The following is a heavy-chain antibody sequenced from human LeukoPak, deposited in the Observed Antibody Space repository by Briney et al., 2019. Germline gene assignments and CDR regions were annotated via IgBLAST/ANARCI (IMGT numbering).Heavy chain of an antibody. CDR2: IIPIFGTA. CDR3: ARSHDYSNYLYGMDV. V-gene: IGHV1-69*13. CDR1: GGTFSSYA. Sequence: ASVKVSCKASGGTFSSYAISWVRQAPGQGLEWMGGIIPIFGTASYAQKFQGRVTITADESTSTAYMELSSLRSEDTAVYYCARSHDYSNYLYGMDVWGQGTTVTVSS. J-gene: IGHJ6*02. D-gene: IGHD4-11*01.